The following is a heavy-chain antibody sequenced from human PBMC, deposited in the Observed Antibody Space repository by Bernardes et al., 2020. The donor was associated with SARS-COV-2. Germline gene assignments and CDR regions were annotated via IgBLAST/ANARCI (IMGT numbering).Heavy chain of an antibody. Sequence: SETLSLTCTVSGGTMRDYHWNWIRQPPGKGLEWIGYISYSGRTHYNPSLKSRVTISVDTSENHFSLRLSSVTAADTAVYFCARGSFWSGYLKDLDYWGQGTLVTVSS. D-gene: IGHD3-3*01. CDR3: ARGSFWSGYLKDLDY. CDR1: GGTMRDYH. CDR2: ISYSGRT. V-gene: IGHV4-59*01. J-gene: IGHJ4*02.